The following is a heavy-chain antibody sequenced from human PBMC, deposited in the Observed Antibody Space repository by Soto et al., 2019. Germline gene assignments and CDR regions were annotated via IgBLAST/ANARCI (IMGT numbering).Heavy chain of an antibody. CDR3: ASGDHLDY. D-gene: IGHD3-10*01. V-gene: IGHV3-7*03. Sequence: GGSLRLSCEASRYTFSFDWMTWVRQAPGKGPGWVANIKQGGSERYYMDSVKGRFTISRDNVKNSLFLQMNSLRAEDTAVYYCASGDHLDYWGQGTLVTVSS. J-gene: IGHJ4*02. CDR2: IKQGGSER. CDR1: RYTFSFDW.